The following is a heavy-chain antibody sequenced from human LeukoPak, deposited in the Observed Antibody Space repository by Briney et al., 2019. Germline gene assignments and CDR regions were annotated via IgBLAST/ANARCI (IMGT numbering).Heavy chain of an antibody. Sequence: PWGSLRLSCAASGFAFSSYAMSWVRQAPGEGVEWVSAISGSGGSTLYADSVKGRFTISKDNSRNTLYLQMNSLRAEDTAVYYCAKDRSLYGAFDYGSQGTLVTVSS. V-gene: IGHV3-23*01. D-gene: IGHD4-17*01. CDR2: ISGSGGST. CDR1: GFAFSSYA. CDR3: AKDRSLYGAFDY. J-gene: IGHJ4*02.